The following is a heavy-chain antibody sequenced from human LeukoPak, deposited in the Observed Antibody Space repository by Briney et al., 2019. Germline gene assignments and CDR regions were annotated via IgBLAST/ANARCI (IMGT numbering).Heavy chain of an antibody. J-gene: IGHJ6*02. Sequence: GASVKVSCKASGYTFTGYYMNWVRQAPGQGLEWIGRINPNSGGTKYAQKFQGRVTMTRDTSINTAYMELSRLRSDDTAVYYCAREDSNPKYYYYHGMDVWGQGTTVTVSS. CDR2: INPNSGGT. D-gene: IGHD4-11*01. V-gene: IGHV1-2*06. CDR3: AREDSNPKYYYYHGMDV. CDR1: GYTFTGYY.